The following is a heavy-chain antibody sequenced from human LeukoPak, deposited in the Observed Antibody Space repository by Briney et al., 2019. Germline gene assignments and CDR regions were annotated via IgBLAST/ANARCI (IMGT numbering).Heavy chain of an antibody. CDR3: ASGYASGN. D-gene: IGHD2-2*01. CDR1: GNTFFSYD. J-gene: IGHJ4*02. CDR2: MNPNSGNT. V-gene: IGHV1-8*01. Sequence: ASVKVSCTASGNTFFSYDINWVRQAPGQGLEWMGWMNPNSGNTDSARKFQGRVTLTRNTSIGTAYLELSSLKYEDTAVYYCASGYASGNWGQGTLVTVSS.